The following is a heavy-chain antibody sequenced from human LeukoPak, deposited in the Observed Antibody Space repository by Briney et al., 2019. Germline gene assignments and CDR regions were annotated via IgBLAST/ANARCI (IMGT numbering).Heavy chain of an antibody. J-gene: IGHJ4*02. Sequence: GGSLRLSCAASGFTFSSYAMSWVRQAPGKGLEWVSAISGSGGSTYYADSVKGRFTISRDNSKNTMYLQMNSLRAEDTAVYYCAKDQYMVITIFDYWGQGTLVTVSS. D-gene: IGHD3-3*01. CDR2: ISGSGGST. V-gene: IGHV3-23*01. CDR3: AKDQYMVITIFDY. CDR1: GFTFSSYA.